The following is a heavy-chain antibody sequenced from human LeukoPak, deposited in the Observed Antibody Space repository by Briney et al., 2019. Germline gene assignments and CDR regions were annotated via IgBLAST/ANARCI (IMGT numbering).Heavy chain of an antibody. CDR2: MNPNSGNT. J-gene: IGHJ6*03. CDR3: ARAPSWWTTGYSYYYMDV. D-gene: IGHD4-11*01. CDR1: GYTFTSYD. V-gene: IGHV1-8*03. Sequence: GASVKVSCKASGYTFTSYDIKWVRQATGQGLEWMGWMNPNSGNTGYAQKFQGRVTITRNTSISTAYMEVSSLRSEDTAVYYCARAPSWWTTGYSYYYMDVWGKGTTVTVSS.